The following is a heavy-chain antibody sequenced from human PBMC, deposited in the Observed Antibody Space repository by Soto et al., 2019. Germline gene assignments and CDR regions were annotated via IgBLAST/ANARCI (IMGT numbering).Heavy chain of an antibody. V-gene: IGHV1-46*01. J-gene: IGHJ6*02. CDR2: INPSGGST. CDR1: GYTFTSYY. D-gene: IGHD3-22*01. Sequence: GASVKVSCKASGYTFTSYYMHSLRQAPGQGLEWMGIINPSGGSTSYAQKFQGRVTMTRDTSTSTVYMELSSLRSEDTAVYYCARDSLALHHSSGYYSNYYGMDVWGQGTTVNVSS. CDR3: ARDSLALHHSSGYYSNYYGMDV.